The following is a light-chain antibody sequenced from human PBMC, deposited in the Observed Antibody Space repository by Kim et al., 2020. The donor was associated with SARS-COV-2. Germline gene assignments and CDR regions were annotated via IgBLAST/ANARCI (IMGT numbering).Light chain of an antibody. V-gene: IGLV3-1*01. CDR2: QDS. J-gene: IGLJ3*02. CDR1: KLGDKY. Sequence: SYELTQPPSVSVSPGQTASITCSGDKLGDKYACWYQQKPGQSPVLVIYQDSKRPSGIPERFSGSNSGNTATLTFSGTQAMDEADYYCQAWDSSTAVFGGGTKLTVL. CDR3: QAWDSSTAV.